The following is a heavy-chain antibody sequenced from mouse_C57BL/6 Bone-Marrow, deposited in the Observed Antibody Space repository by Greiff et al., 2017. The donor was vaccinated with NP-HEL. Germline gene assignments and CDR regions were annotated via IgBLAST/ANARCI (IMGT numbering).Heavy chain of an antibody. Sequence: QVQLQQPGAELVKPGASVKLSCKASGYTFTSYWMHWVKQRPGQGLEWIGMIHPTSGSTNYNEKFKSKATLTVDKSSSTAYMQLSSLTSEDSAVYYCATYGSSYCWYFDGWGTGTTVTVSS. CDR3: ATYGSSYCWYFDG. J-gene: IGHJ1*03. CDR2: IHPTSGST. D-gene: IGHD1-1*01. CDR1: GYTFTSYW. V-gene: IGHV1-64*01.